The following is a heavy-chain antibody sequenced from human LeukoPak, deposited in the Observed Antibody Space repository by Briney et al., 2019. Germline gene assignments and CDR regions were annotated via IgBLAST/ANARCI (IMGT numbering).Heavy chain of an antibody. Sequence: GGSLRLSRAHPRFNSSKYGMCSVRHAPGKRLFRVSTISDSGRRTYYAVSGKGPLSISRDKSNHPLYLQRTNLRAEDTALYYCAAVRGRKEMGEYWGHRILVSVS. CDR3: AAVRGRKEMGEY. CDR1: RFNSSKYG. CDR2: ISDSGRRT. J-gene: IGHJ4*03. V-gene: IGHV3-23*01. D-gene: IGHD5-24*01.